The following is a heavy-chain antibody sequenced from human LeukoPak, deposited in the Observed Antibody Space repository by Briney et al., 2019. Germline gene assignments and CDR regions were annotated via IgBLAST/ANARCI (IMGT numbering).Heavy chain of an antibody. CDR1: GFTFSSYG. CDR3: AKDIGYCSGDSCPYFDH. Sequence: GGSLRLSCAASGFTFSSYGMHWVRQAPGKGLEWVAFIRYDGSNKYYADSVKGRFTISRDNSKNTLYLQMNGLRADDTAVYYCAKDIGYCSGDSCPYFDHWGQGTLVTVSS. CDR2: IRYDGSNK. J-gene: IGHJ4*02. D-gene: IGHD2-15*01. V-gene: IGHV3-30*02.